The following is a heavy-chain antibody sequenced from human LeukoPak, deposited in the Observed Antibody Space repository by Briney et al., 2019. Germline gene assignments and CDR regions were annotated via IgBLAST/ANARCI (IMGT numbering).Heavy chain of an antibody. CDR3: ARSLNVKTLGVDY. D-gene: IGHD3-16*01. CDR1: GYTFTSYA. V-gene: IGHV1-3*01. CDR2: INAGNGNT. Sequence: ASVKVSCKASGYTFTSYAMHWVRQAPGQRLEWMGWINAGNGNTKYSQKFQGRVTITRDTSASTAYMELSSLRSEDTAVYYCARSLNVKTLGVDYWGQGTLVTVSS. J-gene: IGHJ4*02.